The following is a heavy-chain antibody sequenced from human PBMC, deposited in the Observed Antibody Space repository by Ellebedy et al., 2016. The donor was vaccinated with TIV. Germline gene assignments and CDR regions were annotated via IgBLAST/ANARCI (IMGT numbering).Heavy chain of an antibody. CDR1: GFMFSDYV. CDR2: ISSNTRTI. CDR3: ARGGLTMVRGPISDAFDI. D-gene: IGHD3-10*01. J-gene: IGHJ3*02. Sequence: GGSLRLSCAASGFMFSDYVMDWVRQAPGKGLEWVSYISSNTRTISYAESLKGRFTISRDNAKNAVYLEMNNLRAEDTAVYFCARGGLTMVRGPISDAFDIWGQGTMVTVSS. V-gene: IGHV3-48*03.